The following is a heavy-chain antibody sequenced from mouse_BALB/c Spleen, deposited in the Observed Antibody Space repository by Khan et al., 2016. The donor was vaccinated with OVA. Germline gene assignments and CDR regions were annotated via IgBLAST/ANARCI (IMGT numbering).Heavy chain of an antibody. J-gene: IGHJ2*01. CDR1: GYSITSDYA. CDR2: ISYSGNT. D-gene: IGHD1-1*01. V-gene: IGHV3-2*02. Sequence: EVQLVESGPGLVKPSQSLSLTCTVTGYSITSDYAWNWIRQFPGNKLEWMGFISYSGNTNYNPSLKSRISITRDTSKNQFFLQLNSVTTEGTARYYCARVYGGDFDYWGQGTTLTVSS. CDR3: ARVYGGDFDY.